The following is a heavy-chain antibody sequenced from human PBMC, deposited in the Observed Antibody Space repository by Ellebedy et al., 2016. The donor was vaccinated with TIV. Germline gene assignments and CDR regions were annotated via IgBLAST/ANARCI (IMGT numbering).Heavy chain of an antibody. CDR2: INPNSGDT. J-gene: IGHJ4*02. V-gene: IGHV1-2*06. D-gene: IGHD3-22*01. Sequence: ASVKVSCKTSGYSFTAYFLHWVRQAPGQGLEWMRRINPNSGDTTYAQKFLGRVTLTRDTSISTAYMELSRLRSDDTAVYYCARAYYYDSIAYYFDSWGQGTLVTVSS. CDR3: ARAYYYDSIAYYFDS. CDR1: GYSFTAYF.